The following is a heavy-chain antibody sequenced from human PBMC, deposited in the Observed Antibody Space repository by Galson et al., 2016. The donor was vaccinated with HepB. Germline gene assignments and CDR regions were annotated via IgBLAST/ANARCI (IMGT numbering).Heavy chain of an antibody. J-gene: IGHJ6*02. CDR3: ARPGVAAAPFYGMDV. CDR1: GYSFTNYW. CDR2: IDPSDSYT. V-gene: IGHV5-10-1*01. D-gene: IGHD6-13*01. Sequence: QSGAEVKKPGESLRISCKGSGYSFTNYWINWVRQMPGKGLEWMGRIDPSDSYTKYSPSFQGHVTILADKSVNTASLQWSSLKASDTAPYYVARPGVAAAPFYGMDVWGQGTTVTVSS.